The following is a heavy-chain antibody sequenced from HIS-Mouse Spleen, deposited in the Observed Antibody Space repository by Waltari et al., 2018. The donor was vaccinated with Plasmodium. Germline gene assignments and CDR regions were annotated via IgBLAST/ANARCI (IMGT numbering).Heavy chain of an antibody. Sequence: QVQLVESGGGVVQPGRSLSLSCAASGFTFSSFSMHWVRQAPGKGLEWVAVISYDGSNKYYADSVKGRFTISRDNSKNTLYLQMNSLRAEDTAVYYCARLYYDFWSGYYPYGMDVWGQGTTVTVSS. CDR3: ARLYYDFWSGYYPYGMDV. D-gene: IGHD3-3*01. CDR2: ISYDGSNK. CDR1: GFTFSSFS. J-gene: IGHJ6*02. V-gene: IGHV3-30*04.